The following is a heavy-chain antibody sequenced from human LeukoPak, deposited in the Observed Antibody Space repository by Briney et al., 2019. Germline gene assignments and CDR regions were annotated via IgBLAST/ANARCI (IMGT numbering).Heavy chain of an antibody. D-gene: IGHD6-6*01. CDR3: ATLGYSSSCIGRFDP. V-gene: IGHV5-51*01. CDR1: GYGFTSNW. J-gene: IGHJ5*02. CDR2: IFPSDFDA. Sequence: GQSRTFSSNGSGYGFTSNWIGWAGYITGQGMDWMGIIFPSDFDARYTPSFQGQVTTSADKSTSTAYLQWRSLKAPDTAMYYCATLGYSSSCIGRFDPWGQGTLVTVSS.